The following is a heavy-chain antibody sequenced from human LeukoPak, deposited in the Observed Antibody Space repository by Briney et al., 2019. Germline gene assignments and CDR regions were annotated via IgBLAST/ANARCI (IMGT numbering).Heavy chain of an antibody. V-gene: IGHV4-31*03. CDR2: IYYSVST. CDR3: ATRTNNWFDP. CDR1: GGSISSGGYY. D-gene: IGHD1-1*01. Sequence: SETLSLTCTVSGGSISSGGYYWSWIRQHPGKGREWIGYIYYSVSTYYNPSLKSRVTISVDTSKNQFSLKLSSVTAADTAVYYCATRTNNWFDPWGQGTLVTVSS. J-gene: IGHJ5*02.